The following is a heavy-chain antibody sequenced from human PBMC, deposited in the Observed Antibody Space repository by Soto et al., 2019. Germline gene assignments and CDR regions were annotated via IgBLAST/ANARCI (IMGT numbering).Heavy chain of an antibody. J-gene: IGHJ6*02. CDR3: ARYYYGDYVSYYYYGMDV. CDR2: IDPSDSYT. D-gene: IGHD4-17*01. Sequence: PGESLKISCKGSGYSFTSYWISWVRQMPGKGLEWMGRIDPSDSYTNYSPSFQGHVTISADKSISTAYLQWSSLKASDTAMYYCARYYYGDYVSYYYYGMDVWGQGTKVTVSS. CDR1: GYSFTSYW. V-gene: IGHV5-10-1*01.